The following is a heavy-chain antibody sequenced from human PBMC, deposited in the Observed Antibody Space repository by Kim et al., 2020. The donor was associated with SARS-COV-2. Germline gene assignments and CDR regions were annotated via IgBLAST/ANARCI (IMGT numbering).Heavy chain of an antibody. V-gene: IGHV4-59*01. Sequence: SETLSLTCTVSGGSISSYYWSWIRQPPGKGLEWIGYIYYSGSTNYNPSLKSRVTISVDTSKNQFSLKLSSVTAADTAVYYCARGLQDIVVVVAVTFDIWG. D-gene: IGHD2-15*01. CDR1: GGSISSYY. CDR2: IYYSGST. J-gene: IGHJ3*02. CDR3: ARGLQDIVVVVAVTFDI.